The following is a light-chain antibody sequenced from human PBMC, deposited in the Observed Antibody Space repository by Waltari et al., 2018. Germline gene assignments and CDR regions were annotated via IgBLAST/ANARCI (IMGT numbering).Light chain of an antibody. Sequence: SYELTQPPSVSVYPGQTARITCSGDALPKQDAYWYQQRPGQAPVLVVYRDTERPSGSPERFSGSRSGRIVTLTISGGQAEDEADYYCQSADSSGNYVVFGGGTKLTVL. CDR1: ALPKQD. J-gene: IGLJ2*01. CDR2: RDT. CDR3: QSADSSGNYVV. V-gene: IGLV3-25*03.